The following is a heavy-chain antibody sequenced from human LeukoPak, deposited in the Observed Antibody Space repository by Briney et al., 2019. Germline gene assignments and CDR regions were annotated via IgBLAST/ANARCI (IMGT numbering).Heavy chain of an antibody. CDR1: GDSVSSNSAA. D-gene: IGHD6-13*01. V-gene: IGHV6-1*01. CDR2: TYCRSKWYN. J-gene: IGHJ4*02. Sequence: SQTLSLTCAISGDSVSSNSAAWNWIRQSPSRGLEWLGRTYCRSKWYNDYAVSVKSRITINPDTSKNQFSLQLNSVTPEDTAVYYCARERWMGSGYSRSFDYWGQGTLVTVSS. CDR3: ARERWMGSGYSRSFDY.